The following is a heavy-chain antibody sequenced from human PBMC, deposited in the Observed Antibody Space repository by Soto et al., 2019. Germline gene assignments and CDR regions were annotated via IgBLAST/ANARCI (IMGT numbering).Heavy chain of an antibody. CDR3: AKGPLQFPDNGDYADYSYGMDV. CDR2: SSYGGSNK. J-gene: IGHJ6*02. CDR1: GFTFSAFG. D-gene: IGHD4-17*01. Sequence: QMKLVESGGGVVQPGTSLRLSCVASGFTFSAFGMHWVRQAPGKGLEWVAISSYGGSNKYYGDSVQGRFTISRDNSRDTLYLQMNSLRDEDTAVYYCAKGPLQFPDNGDYADYSYGMDVWGQGTTVTVSS. V-gene: IGHV3-30*18.